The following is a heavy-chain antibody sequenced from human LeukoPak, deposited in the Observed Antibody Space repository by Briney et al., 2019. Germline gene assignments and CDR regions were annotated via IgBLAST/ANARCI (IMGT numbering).Heavy chain of an antibody. CDR2: ISGTSHLI. CDR3: VRDQFFSFDY. CDR1: GFTFSTYS. V-gene: IGHV3-48*02. Sequence: GGSLRLSCAASGFTFSTYSMNWVRQAPGKGLEWVSYISGTSHLIYYADSVKGRFTISRDNAKNSLYLQMSSLRDGDTAVYYCVRDQFFSFDYWGQGTLVTVSS. J-gene: IGHJ4*02. D-gene: IGHD3-3*01.